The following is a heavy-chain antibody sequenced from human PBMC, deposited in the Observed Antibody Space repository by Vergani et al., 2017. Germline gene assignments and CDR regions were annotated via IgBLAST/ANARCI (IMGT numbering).Heavy chain of an antibody. CDR3: ARGSAAAGTGYYGMDV. CDR1: GFSFNTYG. CDR2: ISARYPST. Sequence: QVQLVETGGGVVQPGGSLRLYCATSGFSFNTYGAHWVRQAPGKGLEWVSAISARYPSTYYADSVKGRFTISRDNSKNMLYLQMNSLRAEDTAVYYCARGSAAAGTGYYGMDVWGQGTTVTVSS. D-gene: IGHD6-13*01. J-gene: IGHJ6*02. V-gene: IGHV3-NL1*01.